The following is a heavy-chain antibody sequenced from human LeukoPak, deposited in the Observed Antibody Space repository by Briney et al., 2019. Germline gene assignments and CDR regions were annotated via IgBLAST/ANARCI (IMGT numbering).Heavy chain of an antibody. CDR1: GFTFSSYW. D-gene: IGHD1-1*01. CDR3: ARIGGLEPPDAFDI. Sequence: PGGSLRLSCAASGFTFSSYWMSWVRQAPGKGLEWVANIKQDGSEKYYVDSVKGRFTISRDNAKNSLYLQMNSLRAEDTAVYYCARIGGLEPPDAFDIWGQGTMVTVSS. CDR2: IKQDGSEK. V-gene: IGHV3-7*01. J-gene: IGHJ3*02.